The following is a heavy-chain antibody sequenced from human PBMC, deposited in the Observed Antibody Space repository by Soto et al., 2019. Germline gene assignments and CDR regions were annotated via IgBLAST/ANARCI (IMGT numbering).Heavy chain of an antibody. J-gene: IGHJ4*02. D-gene: IGHD6-13*01. CDR2: IYSGGTT. V-gene: IGHV3-53*01. CDR3: ARDPPPYIAAAVGY. CDR1: GFTVSRNY. Sequence: GGSLRLSCAASGFTVSRNYMSWVRQAPGKGLEWVSVIYSGGTTYYADSVKGRFTISRDNSKNTLYLQMNSLRAEDTAVYYCARDPPPYIAAAVGYWGQGTLVTVSS.